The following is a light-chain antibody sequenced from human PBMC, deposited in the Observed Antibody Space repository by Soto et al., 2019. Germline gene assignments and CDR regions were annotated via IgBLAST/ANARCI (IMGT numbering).Light chain of an antibody. J-gene: IGKJ2*01. CDR3: QYYGNSPLYT. CDR2: GAS. Sequence: ENVLTQSPGTLSLSPGERATLSCRASQSVNSNFLAWYQQKPGQAPRLLIYGASSRATGIPDRFSGSGSGSDFTLTISRLEPEDFAVYYCQYYGNSPLYTFGQGTKLEIK. CDR1: QSVNSNF. V-gene: IGKV3-20*01.